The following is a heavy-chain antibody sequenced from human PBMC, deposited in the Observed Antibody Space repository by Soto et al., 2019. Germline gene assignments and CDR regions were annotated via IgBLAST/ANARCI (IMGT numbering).Heavy chain of an antibody. CDR3: VKKAPAGWHFFDT. V-gene: IGHV3-30*18. CDR2: ISYHATKK. D-gene: IGHD6-19*01. CDR1: GFTFRTYG. Sequence: GGSLRLSCAASGFTFRTYGMHWVRQTPGEGLKWVAGISYHATKKYYADSVKGRFTISRDNSKNTLYLQMDSLRTEDTAVYYCVKKAPAGWHFFDTWGQGTLGTVSS. J-gene: IGHJ4*02.